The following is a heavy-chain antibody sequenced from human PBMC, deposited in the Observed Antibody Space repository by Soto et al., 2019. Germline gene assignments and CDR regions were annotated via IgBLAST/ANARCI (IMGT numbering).Heavy chain of an antibody. J-gene: IGHJ5*02. CDR2: ISSDGDTT. CDR1: GFTFSEYS. Sequence: EVQLVESGGGLVQRGGSLRLSCSASGFTFSEYSMHWVRQAPGKGLQYVSTISSDGDTTYYADSVNGRFTISRDNSKNTLYLQMNSLRPEDTAVYYCVKVSTFYDILTGYYSTNFFDPWGQGTLVTVSS. V-gene: IGHV3-64D*06. CDR3: VKVSTFYDILTGYYSTNFFDP. D-gene: IGHD3-9*01.